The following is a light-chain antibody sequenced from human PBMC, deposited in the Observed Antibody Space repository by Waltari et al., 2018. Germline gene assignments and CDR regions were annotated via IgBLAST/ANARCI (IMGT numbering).Light chain of an antibody. CDR1: NYNIGNNY. Sequence: QSVLTQPPSVSAAPGPQVPISCPGSNYNIGNNYVSWYQQVPGAAPKVFIYETEKRASGIPVRFSGSKSGTSASLGISGLQTGDEAAYYCGTWDNNLSALVFGVGTKLTVL. V-gene: IGLV1-51*02. CDR3: GTWDNNLSALV. CDR2: ETE. J-gene: IGLJ2*01.